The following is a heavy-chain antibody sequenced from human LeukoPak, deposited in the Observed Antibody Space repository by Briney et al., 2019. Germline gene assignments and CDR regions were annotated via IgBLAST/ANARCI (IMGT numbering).Heavy chain of an antibody. J-gene: IGHJ6*04. D-gene: IGHD2-2*01. V-gene: IGHV3-30-3*01. CDR3: AKVQLPYYYYYYSMDV. CDR2: ISYDGSNK. Sequence: GRSLRLSCAASGFTFSSYAMHWVRQAPGKGLEWVAVISYDGSNKYYADSVKGRFTISRDNSKNTLYLQMNSLRAEDTAVYYCAKVQLPYYYYYYSMDVWGKGTTVTVSS. CDR1: GFTFSSYA.